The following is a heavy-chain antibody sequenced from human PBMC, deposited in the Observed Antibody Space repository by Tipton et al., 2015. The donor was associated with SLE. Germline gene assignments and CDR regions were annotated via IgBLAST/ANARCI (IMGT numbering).Heavy chain of an antibody. V-gene: IGHV3-23*03. CDR3: AKDHRTGGLYYYYYMDV. J-gene: IGHJ6*03. Sequence: SLRLSCAASGFTVTSYALHWVRQAPGKGLEWVSIIFSGGFSTYYADSVQGRFTISRDNSKNTLYLQMNSLRAEDTAVYYCAKDHRTGGLYYYYYMDVWGKGTTVTVSS. CDR2: IFSGGFST. D-gene: IGHD3-10*01. CDR1: GFTVTSYA.